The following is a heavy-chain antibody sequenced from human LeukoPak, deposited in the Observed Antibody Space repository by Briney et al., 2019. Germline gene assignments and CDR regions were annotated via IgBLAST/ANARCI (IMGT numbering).Heavy chain of an antibody. D-gene: IGHD2-8*02. Sequence: SETLSLTCAVSGGSISRGNWWSWVRQPPGKGLEWIGEIYHSGNTNYNPSLKSRVTISVDKSKNQFSLRVSSVTAADTAVYYCARGQSWSFDYWGQGTLSPSPQ. V-gene: IGHV4-4*02. J-gene: IGHJ4*02. CDR1: GGSISRGNW. CDR2: IYHSGNT. CDR3: ARGQSWSFDY.